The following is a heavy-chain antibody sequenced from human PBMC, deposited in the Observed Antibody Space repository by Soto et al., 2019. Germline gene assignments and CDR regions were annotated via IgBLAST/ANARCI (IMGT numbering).Heavy chain of an antibody. D-gene: IGHD6-19*01. CDR1: GGTFSSYA. CDR2: IIPIFGTP. CDR3: ARSPSQWLEFDY. Sequence: QVQLVQSGAEVKKPGSSVKVSCKASGGTFSSYAITWVRQAPGQGLEWMGGIIPIFGTPNYAQKFQGRVTIXAXXSTSTAYMELSSLRSEDTAVYYCARSPSQWLEFDYWGQGTLVTVSS. V-gene: IGHV1-69*12. J-gene: IGHJ4*02.